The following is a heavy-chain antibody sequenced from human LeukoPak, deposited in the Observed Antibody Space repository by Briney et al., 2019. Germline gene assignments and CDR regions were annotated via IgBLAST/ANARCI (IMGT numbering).Heavy chain of an antibody. Sequence: PSETLSLTCTVSGGSISIYHWNWIRQPPGKGLEWIGYIYYSGSTNYNPSLKSRVTISVDTSKNQFSLKLRSVTAADTGAYYCARHHNNAFDIWGQGTMVTVSS. V-gene: IGHV4-59*08. CDR3: ARHHNNAFDI. D-gene: IGHD2/OR15-2a*01. CDR1: GGSISIYH. CDR2: IYYSGST. J-gene: IGHJ3*02.